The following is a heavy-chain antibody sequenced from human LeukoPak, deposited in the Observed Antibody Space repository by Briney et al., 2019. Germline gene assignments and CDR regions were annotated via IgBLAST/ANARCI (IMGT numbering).Heavy chain of an antibody. J-gene: IGHJ4*02. D-gene: IGHD2-2*01. CDR3: ARQGYAGKAADY. CDR1: GGSISSSNFY. CDR2: IHSSGTT. Sequence: PSETLSLTCNVSGGSISSSNFYWSWIRQTAGKGLEWIGRIHSSGTTEYNASLRSRVTISGDTSKNQFSLSLTSVTAADTAIYYCARQGYAGKAADYWGQGILVTVSS. V-gene: IGHV4-61*02.